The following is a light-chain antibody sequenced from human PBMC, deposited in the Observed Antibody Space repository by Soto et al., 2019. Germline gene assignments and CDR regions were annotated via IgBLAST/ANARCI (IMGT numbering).Light chain of an antibody. CDR1: ERINNY. Sequence: DIQMTQSPSSLSASVGDRVTITCRASERINNYLNWYQQKPGRAPKLLIYSASSLQSGIPSRFSGSGSRTDFTLTVNSLQAEDFATYYCQHYNSYSEAFGQGTKVDIK. V-gene: IGKV1-39*01. CDR2: SAS. CDR3: QHYNSYSEA. J-gene: IGKJ1*01.